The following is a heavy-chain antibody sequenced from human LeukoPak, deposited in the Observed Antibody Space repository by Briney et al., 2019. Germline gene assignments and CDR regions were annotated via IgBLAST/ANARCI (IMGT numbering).Heavy chain of an antibody. D-gene: IGHD1-26*01. CDR3: ARDSGSYYYYYYYMDV. CDR2: ISSSSGYI. V-gene: IGHV3-21*01. CDR1: GFTFSDYS. Sequence: GGSLRLSCAASGFTFSDYSMNWVRQAPGKGLEWVSSISSSSGYIYYADSVKGRFTISRDNAKNSLYLQMNSLRAEDTAVYYCARDSGSYYYYYYYMDVWGKGTTVTVSS. J-gene: IGHJ6*03.